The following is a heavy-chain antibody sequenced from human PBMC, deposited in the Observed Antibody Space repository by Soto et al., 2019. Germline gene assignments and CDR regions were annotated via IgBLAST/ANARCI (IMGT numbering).Heavy chain of an antibody. D-gene: IGHD5-18*01. CDR3: ARAVDTAMVMGYYGMDV. V-gene: IGHV1-69*02. Sequence: QVQLVQSGAEVKQPGSSVKVSCKASGGTFSSYTISWVRQAPGQGLEWMGRIIPILGIANYAQKFQGRVTITADKSTSTAYMELSSLRSEDTAVYYCARAVDTAMVMGYYGMDVWGQGTTVTVSS. CDR1: GGTFSSYT. J-gene: IGHJ6*02. CDR2: IIPILGIA.